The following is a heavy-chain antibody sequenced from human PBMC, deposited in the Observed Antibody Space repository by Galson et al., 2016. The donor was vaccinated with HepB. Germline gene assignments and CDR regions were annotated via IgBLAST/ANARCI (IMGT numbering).Heavy chain of an antibody. CDR2: VHPGDSET. J-gene: IGHJ4*02. V-gene: IGHV5-51*01. Sequence: QSGAEVKKLGDSLKISCKASGYTFTNYWIGWVRQMSGRGLEWMGIVHPGDSETTYSPSFQGRVTISADKSTSTAYLQWSSLEASDSAMYYCARHWGARGYEADYGGQGTVVTVSS. CDR3: ARHWGARGYEADY. CDR1: GYTFTNYW. D-gene: IGHD5-12*01.